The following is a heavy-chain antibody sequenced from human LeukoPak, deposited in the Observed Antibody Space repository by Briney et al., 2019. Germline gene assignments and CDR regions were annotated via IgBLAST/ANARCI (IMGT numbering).Heavy chain of an antibody. D-gene: IGHD5-18*01. J-gene: IGHJ4*02. Sequence: GGSLRLSCAASGFTFRSYSMNWVRQAPGKGLEWVSSISSSRSYIYYADSVKGRFTISRDDAKDSLYLQMNSLRAEDTAVYYCARGGYNYGYLLDCWGQGTLVTVSS. V-gene: IGHV3-21*01. CDR2: ISSSRSYI. CDR1: GFTFRSYS. CDR3: ARGGYNYGYLLDC.